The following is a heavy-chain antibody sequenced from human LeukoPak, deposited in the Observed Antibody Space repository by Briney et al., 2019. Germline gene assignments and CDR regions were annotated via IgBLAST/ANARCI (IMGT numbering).Heavy chain of an antibody. V-gene: IGHV3-66*01. Sequence: PGGSLRLSCAASELTVSRNYMSWVRQAPGKGLEWVSVIYRSGNSYYTDSVKGRFTISRDNSKNTVYLQMKSLRAEDTAIYYCARTGYTTNWEFDYWGQGTLVTVSS. CDR2: IYRSGNS. D-gene: IGHD1-1*01. CDR1: ELTVSRNY. CDR3: ARTGYTTNWEFDY. J-gene: IGHJ4*02.